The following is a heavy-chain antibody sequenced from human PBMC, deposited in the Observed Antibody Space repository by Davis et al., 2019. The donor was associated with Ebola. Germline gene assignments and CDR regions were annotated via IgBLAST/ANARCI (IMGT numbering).Heavy chain of an antibody. D-gene: IGHD3-3*02. Sequence: SETLSLTCTVSGGSITDSTYHWGWIRQPPGKGLEWIGNIYYSGSTSYNPSLKSRVTISVDTSKNQFSLKLSSVTAADTAVYYCARGGPFLEWLLMDPWGQGTLVTVSS. J-gene: IGHJ5*02. V-gene: IGHV4-39*07. CDR2: IYYSGST. CDR3: ARGGPFLEWLLMDP. CDR1: GGSITDSTYH.